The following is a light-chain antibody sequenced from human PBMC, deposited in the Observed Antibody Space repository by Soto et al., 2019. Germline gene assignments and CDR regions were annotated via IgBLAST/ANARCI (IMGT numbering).Light chain of an antibody. CDR3: QQSYSTPPIT. V-gene: IGKV1-39*01. CDR2: AAS. Sequence: DIQMTQSPSSLSASVGDRVTITCRASRSISSYLNWYQQKPGKAPKLLIYAASSLQSGVPSRFSGSGSGTYFTLTISSLQPEDFATYYCQQSYSTPPITFGQGTRLEIK. J-gene: IGKJ5*01. CDR1: RSISSY.